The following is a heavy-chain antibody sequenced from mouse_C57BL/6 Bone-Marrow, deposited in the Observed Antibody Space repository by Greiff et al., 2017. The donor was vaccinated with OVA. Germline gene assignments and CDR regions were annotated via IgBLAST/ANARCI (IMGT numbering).Heavy chain of an antibody. CDR1: GYAFTNYL. J-gene: IGHJ2*01. V-gene: IGHV1-54*01. Sequence: VKLLESGAELVRPGTSVKVSCKASGYAFTNYLIEWVKQRPGQGLEWIGVINPGSGGTNYNEKFKGKATLTADKSSSTAYMQLSSLTSEDSAVYFCARWGTTVVVGDYWGQGTTLTVSS. CDR2: INPGSGGT. D-gene: IGHD1-1*01. CDR3: ARWGTTVVVGDY.